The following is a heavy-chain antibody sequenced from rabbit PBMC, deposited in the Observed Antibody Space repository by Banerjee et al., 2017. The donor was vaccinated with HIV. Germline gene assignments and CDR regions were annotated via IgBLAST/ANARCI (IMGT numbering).Heavy chain of an antibody. D-gene: IGHD4-1*01. CDR2: IYAASSGST. Sequence: QEQLEESGGDLVKPEGSLTLTCTASGFDLSSYYYMCWVRQAPGKGLEWIACIYAASSGSTWYASWAKGRFTISKTSSTTVTLQMTSLTAADTATYFCARDLAGVIGWNFDLWGPGTLVTVS. J-gene: IGHJ4*01. CDR1: GFDLSSYYY. V-gene: IGHV1S45*01. CDR3: ARDLAGVIGWNFDL.